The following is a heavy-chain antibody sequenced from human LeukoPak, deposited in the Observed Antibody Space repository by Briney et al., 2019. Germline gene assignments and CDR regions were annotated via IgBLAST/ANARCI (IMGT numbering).Heavy chain of an antibody. D-gene: IGHD3-9*01. CDR1: GFTSSNYA. J-gene: IGHJ4*02. CDR3: AKGDNYDILTGYPLDY. V-gene: IGHV3-23*01. CDR2: VSGSGRNT. Sequence: GGSLRLSCAGSGFTSSNYAMTWVRQAPGKGLEWVSSVSGSGRNTFYPDSVEGRFTISRDNSKNTVHLQMNSLRADDTAVYYCAKGDNYDILTGYPLDYWGQGTLVTVSS.